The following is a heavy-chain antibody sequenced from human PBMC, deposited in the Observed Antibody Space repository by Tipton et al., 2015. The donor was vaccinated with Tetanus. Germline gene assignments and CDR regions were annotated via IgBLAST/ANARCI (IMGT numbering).Heavy chain of an antibody. CDR3: AKKYCSGGSCYSIDY. Sequence: GSLRLSCAASGFTFSNYAMAWVRQAPGKGLEWVSGISVRGSHTYYADPVKGRFSISRDNSKNTVYLQMNSLRAEDTAVYYCAKKYCSGGSCYSIDYWGQGTLVTVSS. CDR1: GFTFSNYA. D-gene: IGHD2-15*01. V-gene: IGHV3-23*01. CDR2: ISVRGSHT. J-gene: IGHJ4*02.